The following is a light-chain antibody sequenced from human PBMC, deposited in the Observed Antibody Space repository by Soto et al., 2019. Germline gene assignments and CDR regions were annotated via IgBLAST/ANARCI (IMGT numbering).Light chain of an antibody. CDR1: SSDVGGYKY. Sequence: QSVLTQPASVSGSPGQSITISCTGTSSDVGGYKYVSWYQQHPGKAPKLMIYDVTNRPSGVSNRFSDSKSGNTASLTISGLQADDEADYYCSSYTGSSTLVFGGGTKLTVL. CDR2: DVT. CDR3: SSYTGSSTLV. J-gene: IGLJ2*01. V-gene: IGLV2-14*03.